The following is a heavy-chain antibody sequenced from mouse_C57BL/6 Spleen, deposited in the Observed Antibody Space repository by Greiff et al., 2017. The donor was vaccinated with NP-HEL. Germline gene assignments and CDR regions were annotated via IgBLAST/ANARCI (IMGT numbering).Heavy chain of an antibody. Sequence: QVQLQQPGAELVRPGSSVKLSCKASGYTFTRYWMHWVKQRPIQGLEWIGNIDPSDSETHYNQKFKDKATLTVDKSSSTAYMQLSSLTSEDSAVYYCARWGVTTYYAMDYWGQGTSVTVSS. J-gene: IGHJ4*01. CDR1: GYTFTRYW. D-gene: IGHD2-2*01. V-gene: IGHV1-52*01. CDR2: IDPSDSET. CDR3: ARWGVTTYYAMDY.